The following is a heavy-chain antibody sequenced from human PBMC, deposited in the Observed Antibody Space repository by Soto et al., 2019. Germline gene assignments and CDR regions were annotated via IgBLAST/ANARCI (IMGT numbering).Heavy chain of an antibody. CDR3: ASLGYCSGGSCYFGPKN. CDR2: IYYSGST. J-gene: IGHJ4*02. V-gene: IGHV4-59*01. D-gene: IGHD2-15*01. CDR1: GGSISSYY. Sequence: SETLSLTCTVSGGSISSYYWNWIRQPPGKGLVWIGYIYYSGSTNYNPSLKSRVTISVDTSKNQFSLKLSSVTAADTAVYYCASLGYCSGGSCYFGPKNWGQGTLVTVS.